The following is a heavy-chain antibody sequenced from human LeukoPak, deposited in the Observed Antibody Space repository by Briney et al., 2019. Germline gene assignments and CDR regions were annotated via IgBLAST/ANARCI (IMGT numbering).Heavy chain of an antibody. V-gene: IGHV4-59*01. CDR1: GGSISDYY. D-gene: IGHD5-12*01. J-gene: IGHJ4*02. CDR3: ARDGGYSGYDFDY. Sequence: PETLSLTCTVSGGSISDYYWSWIRQPPGKGLEWIGYIYYDGVTNYNPSLKSRVTISVDTSKNQFSLKLNSVIAADTAVYYCARDGGYSGYDFDYWGQGILVTVSS. CDR2: IYYDGVT.